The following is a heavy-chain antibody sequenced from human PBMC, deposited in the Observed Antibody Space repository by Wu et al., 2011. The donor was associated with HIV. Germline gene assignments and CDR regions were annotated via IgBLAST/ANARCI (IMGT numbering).Heavy chain of an antibody. J-gene: IGHJ3*02. Sequence: QVQLVQSGAEVKKPGASVKVSCKASGYTFTNFGISWVRQAPGQGLEWMAWINPYNGNTNYAQKLQGRVTMTTDTSTSTAYMELRSLRSDDTAVYYCARRSNWNDARGAFDIWGQGTMVTVSS. D-gene: IGHD1-1*01. V-gene: IGHV1-18*01. CDR3: ARRSNWNDARGAFDI. CDR1: GYTFTNFG. CDR2: INPYNGNT.